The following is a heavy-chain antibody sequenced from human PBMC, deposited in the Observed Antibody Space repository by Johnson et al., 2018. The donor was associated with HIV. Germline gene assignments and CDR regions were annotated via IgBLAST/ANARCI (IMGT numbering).Heavy chain of an antibody. V-gene: IGHV3-30*14. CDR2: ISFDGGAI. CDR3: ASHLGDCYGDYNMGGAFAI. D-gene: IGHD4-17*01. Sequence: QVQLVESGGGVVQPGRSLRLSCSASGFSFNDYAMHWVRQAPGKGLEWVAVISFDGGAIYYADSVEGRLTISRDNSRDKLYLQMGSLRAEDMAVYYCASHLGDCYGDYNMGGAFAIWGQGTMVTVSS. CDR1: GFSFNDYA. J-gene: IGHJ3*02.